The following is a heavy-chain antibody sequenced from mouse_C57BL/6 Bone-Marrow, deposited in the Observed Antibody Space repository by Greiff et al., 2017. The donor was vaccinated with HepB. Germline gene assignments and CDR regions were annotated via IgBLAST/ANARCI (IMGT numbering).Heavy chain of an antibody. CDR1: GYTFTSYW. CDR2: IDPYDSYT. Sequence: VQLQQPGAELVMPGASVKLSCKASGYTFTSYWMQWVKQRPGQGLEWIGEIDPYDSYTNYNQKFKGKATLTVDTSSSTAYMQLSSLTSEDSAVYYCYYGSSYYWGQGTTLTVSS. J-gene: IGHJ2*01. D-gene: IGHD1-1*01. CDR3: YYGSSYY. V-gene: IGHV1-50*01.